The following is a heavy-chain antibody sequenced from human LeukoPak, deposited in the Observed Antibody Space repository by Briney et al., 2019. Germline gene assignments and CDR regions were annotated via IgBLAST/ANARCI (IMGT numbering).Heavy chain of an antibody. Sequence: SETLSLTCSVSGGSISSSSYYWGWIRQPPGKGLEWIGSVYYSGNTYYNSSLKSRVTISMDTSKNQFSLKLTSVTAADTAVYYCARDEYYYYYMDVWGKGTTVTVSS. CDR3: ARDEYYYYYMDV. CDR1: GGSISSSSYY. J-gene: IGHJ6*03. CDR2: VYYSGNT. V-gene: IGHV4-39*07.